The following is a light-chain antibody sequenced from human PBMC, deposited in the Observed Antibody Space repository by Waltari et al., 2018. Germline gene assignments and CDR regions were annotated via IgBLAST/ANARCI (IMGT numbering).Light chain of an antibody. J-gene: IGLJ2*01. CDR1: STDVGSYNY. Sequence: QSAPTQPASVSGSPGQSITISCTGTSTDVGSYNYVSWYQQYPGKAPQLIIYDVTQRPSGISTRFSGSKSGNTASLTISGLQAEDEADYFCNSHSTTTPVVFGGGTKVTVL. CDR3: NSHSTTTPVV. CDR2: DVT. V-gene: IGLV2-14*03.